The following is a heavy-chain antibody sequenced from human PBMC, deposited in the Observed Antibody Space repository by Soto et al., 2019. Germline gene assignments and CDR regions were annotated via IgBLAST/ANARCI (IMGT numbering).Heavy chain of an antibody. D-gene: IGHD2-15*01. Sequence: EVQLLESGGALVQPGGSLRLSCAASGFTFSSYAMSWVRQAPGKGLEWVSTISPGGGSTYYADSVEGRFTISRDNSKSTLPLQLNSLRDDDTAVYYCAKDRGSGDQGRVRFDPWGQGTLVTVSS. CDR2: ISPGGGST. CDR1: GFTFSSYA. J-gene: IGHJ5*02. V-gene: IGHV3-23*01. CDR3: AKDRGSGDQGRVRFDP.